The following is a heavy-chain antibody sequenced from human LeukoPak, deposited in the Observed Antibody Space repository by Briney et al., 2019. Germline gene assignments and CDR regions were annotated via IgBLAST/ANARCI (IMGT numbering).Heavy chain of an antibody. CDR2: INHSGST. Sequence: SETLSLTCAVYGGSFSGYYWSWIRQPPGKGLEWIGEINHSGSTNYNPSLKSRVTISVDTSKNQFSLKLSSVTAADTAVYYCARGRYYDFWSGHSDAFDIWGQGTMVTVSS. J-gene: IGHJ3*02. D-gene: IGHD3-3*01. CDR1: GGSFSGYY. V-gene: IGHV4-34*01. CDR3: ARGRYYDFWSGHSDAFDI.